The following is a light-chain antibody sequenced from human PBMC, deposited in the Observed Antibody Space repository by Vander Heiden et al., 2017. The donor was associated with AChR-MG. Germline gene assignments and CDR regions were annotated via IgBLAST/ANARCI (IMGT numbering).Light chain of an antibody. Sequence: VLTHPPSVSDTPGQRVTISRSGSISNLVTNHVYWYQQLPGPAPKLLIYRNKQRPSGVPDRYSGSKSKPSASLTISGLRSEDEADYYCAAWDGSLSSGVFGGGTKLTVL. CDR3: AAWDGSLSSGV. V-gene: IGLV1-47*01. CDR1: ISNLVTNH. J-gene: IGLJ3*02. CDR2: RNK.